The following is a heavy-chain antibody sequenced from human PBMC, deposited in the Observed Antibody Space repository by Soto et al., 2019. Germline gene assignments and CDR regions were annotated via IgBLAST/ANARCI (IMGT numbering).Heavy chain of an antibody. J-gene: IGHJ6*02. CDR3: AKGGFWVHYGMDV. V-gene: IGHV3-23*01. CDR2: ISGSGSIT. D-gene: IGHD3-16*01. Sequence: QLLESGGGLVQPGGSLRLSCAASGSSFSSYAMAWVRQAPGKGLEWVSSISGSGSITFYADSLKGRFTISRDNSKDTVYTQMNSLRVEDTAVYYCAKGGFWVHYGMDVWGQGTTVTVSS. CDR1: GSSFSSYA.